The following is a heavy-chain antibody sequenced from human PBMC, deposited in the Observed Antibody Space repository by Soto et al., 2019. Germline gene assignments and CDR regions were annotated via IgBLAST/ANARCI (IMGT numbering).Heavy chain of an antibody. CDR1: GYTFTSYG. Sequence: GASVKVSCKASGYTFTSYGISWVRQAPGQGLEWMGRISAYNGNTNYAQKLQGRVTMTTDTSTSTAYMELRSPRSDDTAVYYCARPDYYDSSGPLFDPWGQGTLVTVSS. D-gene: IGHD3-22*01. CDR3: ARPDYYDSSGPLFDP. J-gene: IGHJ5*02. V-gene: IGHV1-18*01. CDR2: ISAYNGNT.